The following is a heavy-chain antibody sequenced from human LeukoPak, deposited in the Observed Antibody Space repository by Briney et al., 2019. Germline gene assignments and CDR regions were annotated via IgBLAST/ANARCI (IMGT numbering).Heavy chain of an antibody. CDR2: IYTSGST. D-gene: IGHD3-22*01. CDR1: GGSISSGSYY. V-gene: IGHV4-61*02. Sequence: SETLSLTCTVSGGSISSGSYYWSWIRQPAGKGLEWIGRIYTSGSTNYNPSLKSRVTISVDTSKNQFSLKLSSVTAADTAVYYCAREYYYDSSGYYYDWFDSWGQGTLVTVSS. CDR3: AREYYYDSSGYYYDWFDS. J-gene: IGHJ5*01.